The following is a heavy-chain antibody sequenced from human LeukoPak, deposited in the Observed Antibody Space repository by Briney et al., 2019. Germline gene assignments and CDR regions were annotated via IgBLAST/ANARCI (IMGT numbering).Heavy chain of an antibody. CDR1: GGSISSYY. J-gene: IGHJ6*03. CDR3: ARYGNYYYYYLDV. Sequence: SETLSLTCTVSGGSISSYYWSWTRQPPGKGLEWIGYIYYSGSTNYNPSLKSRVTISVDTSKNQFSLKLSSVTAADTAVYYCARYGNYYYYYLDVWGKGTTVTVSS. V-gene: IGHV4-59*01. CDR2: IYYSGST. D-gene: IGHD1-26*01.